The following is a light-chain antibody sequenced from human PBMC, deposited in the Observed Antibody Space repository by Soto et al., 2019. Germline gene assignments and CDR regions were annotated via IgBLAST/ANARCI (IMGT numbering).Light chain of an antibody. CDR1: QSINGW. CDR2: QVS. CDR3: QQYSSY. J-gene: IGKJ4*01. Sequence: DIQMTQSPSTLSASVGDRVTITCRASQSINGWLAWYQQKPGKAPKVLISQVSNLESGVPSRFSGCGSGTEFTLTITSLQADDSATYYCQQYSSYFGGGTKVEIK. V-gene: IGKV1-5*01.